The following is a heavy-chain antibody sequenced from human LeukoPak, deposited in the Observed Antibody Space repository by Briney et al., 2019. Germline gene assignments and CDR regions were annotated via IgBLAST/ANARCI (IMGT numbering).Heavy chain of an antibody. D-gene: IGHD3-10*01. Sequence: SETLSLTCTVSGGSISSYYWSWIRQPPGKGLEWIGYIYYSRSTNYNPSLKSRVTISVDTSKNQFSLKLSSVTAADTAVYYCARSWVKFGEPALFDPWGQGTLVTVSS. V-gene: IGHV4-59*01. CDR3: ARSWVKFGEPALFDP. J-gene: IGHJ5*02. CDR1: GGSISSYY. CDR2: IYYSRST.